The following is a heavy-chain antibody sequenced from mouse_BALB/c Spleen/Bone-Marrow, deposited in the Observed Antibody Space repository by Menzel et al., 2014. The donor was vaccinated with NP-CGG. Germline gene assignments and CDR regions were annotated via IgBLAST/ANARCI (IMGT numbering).Heavy chain of an antibody. D-gene: IGHD1-1*01. Sequence: DVQLVESGPGLVKPSQSLSLTCSVTGYSITSAYYWNWIRQFPGNKLEWMGYISFDGSNYYNPSLKNRISITRDTSKSQSFLRLNSVTTEDTATYYCARGGYGSSYDAMDYWGQGTSVTVSS. CDR2: ISFDGSN. J-gene: IGHJ4*01. CDR3: ARGGYGSSYDAMDY. V-gene: IGHV3-6*02. CDR1: GYSITSAYY.